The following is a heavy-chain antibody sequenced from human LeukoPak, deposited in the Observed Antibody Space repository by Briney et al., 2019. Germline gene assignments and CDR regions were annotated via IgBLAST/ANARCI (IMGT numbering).Heavy chain of an antibody. CDR3: AKDDENGYSYGQVAFDI. CDR1: GFTFSSYG. V-gene: IGHV3-30*02. Sequence: GGSLRLSCGASGFTFSSYGMHWVRQAPGKGLEWVAFIRYDGSNKYYADSVKGRFTISRDNSKNTLYLQMNSLRAEDTAVYYCAKDDENGYSYGQVAFDIWGQGTMVTVSS. CDR2: IRYDGSNK. J-gene: IGHJ3*02. D-gene: IGHD5-18*01.